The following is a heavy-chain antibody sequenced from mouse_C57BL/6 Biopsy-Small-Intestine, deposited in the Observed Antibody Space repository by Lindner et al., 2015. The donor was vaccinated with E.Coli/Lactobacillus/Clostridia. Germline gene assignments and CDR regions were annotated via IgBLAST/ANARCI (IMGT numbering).Heavy chain of an antibody. J-gene: IGHJ1*03. Sequence: EVQLQESGGGLVQPKGSLELSCAASGFTFNTYAMHWVRQAPGKGLEWVARIRSKSSNYATYYADSVKDRFTISRDDSQSMLYLQMNNLKTEDTAMYYCVRAYYYGSSSWYFDVWGTGTTVTVSS. V-gene: IGHV10-3*01. CDR2: IRSKSSNYAT. CDR1: GFTFNTYA. D-gene: IGHD1-1*01. CDR3: VRAYYYGSSSWYFDV.